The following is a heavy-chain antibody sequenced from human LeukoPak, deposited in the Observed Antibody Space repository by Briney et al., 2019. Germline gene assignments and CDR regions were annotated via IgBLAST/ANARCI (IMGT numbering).Heavy chain of an antibody. D-gene: IGHD3-10*01. CDR2: IYRGGTT. V-gene: IGHV3-53*01. CDR3: ARDQYYYGSGSYIDY. CDR1: GFTVTSYY. Sequence: GGSLRLSCAASGFTVTSYYMSWVRQAPGKGLQWASVIYRGGTTDYADSVKGRFNISRDNSKNTLYLQMNSLRAEDTAVYYCARDQYYYGSGSYIDYWGQGTLVTVSS. J-gene: IGHJ4*02.